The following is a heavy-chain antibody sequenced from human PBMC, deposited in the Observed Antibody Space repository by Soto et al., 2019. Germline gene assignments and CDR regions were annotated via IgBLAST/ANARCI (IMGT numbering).Heavy chain of an antibody. CDR3: AIPSALTVTGLDY. J-gene: IGHJ4*02. CDR1: GFTFSNYA. V-gene: IGHV3-23*01. Sequence: EVQLLESGGGLVQPGGSLRLSCAASGFTFSNYAMSWVRQAPGKGLEWVSALSGDSGSTYYADSVMGRFAISRDNSKNTLYLEMDSLRAEDTAVYYCAIPSALTVTGLDYWCQGTLITVSS. D-gene: IGHD6-19*01. CDR2: LSGDSGST.